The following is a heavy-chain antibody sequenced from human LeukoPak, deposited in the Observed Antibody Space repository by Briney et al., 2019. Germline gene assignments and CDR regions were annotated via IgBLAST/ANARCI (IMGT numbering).Heavy chain of an antibody. CDR2: INIDGSQR. V-gene: IGHV3-7*03. J-gene: IGHJ4*02. D-gene: IGHD1-26*01. CDR1: GFPFSSYW. CDR3: VKDSPPRYSGSPPAY. Sequence: PGGSLRLSCVASGFPFSSYWMTWVRQAPGKGLELVANINIDGSQRYHADSVKGRFTISRDNVKNTLYLQMNSLRADDAAVYYCVKDSPPRYSGSPPAYWGQGTLVTVSS.